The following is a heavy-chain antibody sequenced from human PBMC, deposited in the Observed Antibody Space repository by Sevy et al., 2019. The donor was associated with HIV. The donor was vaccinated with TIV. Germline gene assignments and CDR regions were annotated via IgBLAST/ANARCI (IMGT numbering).Heavy chain of an antibody. D-gene: IGHD2-21*02. V-gene: IGHV3-30*04. Sequence: GGSLRLSCAASGFTFSDYDMHWVRQAPGKGLEWVAVMSRDGNYKKHADSVKVRFTISRDNFKNTLYLQMNSLRVEDTTVYFCARLFSCGGDCYYLDYWGQGAPVTVSS. CDR1: GFTFSDYD. CDR3: ARLFSCGGDCYYLDY. J-gene: IGHJ4*02. CDR2: MSRDGNYK.